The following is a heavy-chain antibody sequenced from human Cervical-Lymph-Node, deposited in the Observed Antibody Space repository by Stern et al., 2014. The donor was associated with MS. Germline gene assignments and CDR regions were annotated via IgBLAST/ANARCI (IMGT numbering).Heavy chain of an antibody. D-gene: IGHD2-15*01. CDR2: INPNTGVT. CDR3: ARGYPFFDN. J-gene: IGHJ4*02. V-gene: IGHV1-2*04. Sequence: VKLEESGAEVKKPGASVKVSCTASGYTFTGFFLHWGRQAPGQGLEWVGWINPNTGVTKSAQKFQGWVTLTRDTSINTVYMELNRLKSDDTAVFYCARGYPFFDNWGQGTLVTVSS. CDR1: GYTFTGFF.